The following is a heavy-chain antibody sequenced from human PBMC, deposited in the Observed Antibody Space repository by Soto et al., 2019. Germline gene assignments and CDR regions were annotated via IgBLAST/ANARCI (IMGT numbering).Heavy chain of an antibody. CDR1: GFTFSSYA. J-gene: IGHJ6*03. Sequence: GGSLRLSCAASGFTFSSYAMSWVRQAPGKGLEWVSAISGSGGSTYYADSVKGRFTISRDNSKNTLYLQMNSLRAEDTAVYYCNSLQDIVVVPAAKYYYMDVWGKGTTVTVSS. D-gene: IGHD2-2*01. V-gene: IGHV3-23*01. CDR3: NSLQDIVVVPAAKYYYMDV. CDR2: ISGSGGST.